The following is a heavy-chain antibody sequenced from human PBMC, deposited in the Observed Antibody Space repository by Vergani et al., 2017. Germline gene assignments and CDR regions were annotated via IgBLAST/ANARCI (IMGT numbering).Heavy chain of an antibody. J-gene: IGHJ6*02. CDR2: IHHSGDT. CDR1: DSSIMTNPY. V-gene: IGHV4-38-2*01. Sequence: QVQLHESGPGLVKPSETLTLTCDVSDSSIMTNPYWGWFRQSPGKGLEWIGCIHHSGDTHYNSSLKSRVSISIVSSSKFSLSLTSVTAADTAIYHCARHRGSGGFFPSSYFYGMDVWGHGTTVTVSS. D-gene: IGHD3-10*01. CDR3: ARHRGSGGFFPSSYFYGMDV.